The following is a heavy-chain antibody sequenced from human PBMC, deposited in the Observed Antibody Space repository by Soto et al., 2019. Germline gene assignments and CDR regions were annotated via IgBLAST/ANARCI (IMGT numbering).Heavy chain of an antibody. CDR3: AKALDGIDDYFYAMGV. CDR1: GFIFGHYA. J-gene: IGHJ6*02. D-gene: IGHD1-1*01. V-gene: IGHV3-23*01. CDR2: ISGRGDST. Sequence: GGSLRLSCAGSGFIFGHYAMTWVRQAPGKGLEWISAISGRGDSTYYADAVKGRFTISRDNSKNTLYLQMNSLRLDDTAVYYCAKALDGIDDYFYAMGVWGQGTTVTVS.